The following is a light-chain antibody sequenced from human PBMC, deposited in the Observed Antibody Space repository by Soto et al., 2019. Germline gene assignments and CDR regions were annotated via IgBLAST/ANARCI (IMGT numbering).Light chain of an antibody. J-gene: IGLJ2*01. CDR1: SSNIGSNT. V-gene: IGLV1-44*01. Sequence: QCVLTQPPSASGTPGQRVTISCSGSSSNIGSNTVNWYQQLPGTAPKLLIYSNNQRPSGVPDRFSGSKSGTSASLAISGLQSEVEADYYCAAWDDSLNGVVFGGGTKLTVL. CDR3: AAWDDSLNGVV. CDR2: SNN.